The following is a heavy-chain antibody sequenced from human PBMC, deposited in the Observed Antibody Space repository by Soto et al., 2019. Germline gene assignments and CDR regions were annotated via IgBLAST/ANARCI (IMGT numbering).Heavy chain of an antibody. CDR3: ARVVPAATVDY. CDR2: IYYSGST. V-gene: IGHV4-31*03. CDR1: GGSISSGGYY. J-gene: IGHJ4*02. Sequence: SETLSLTCTVSGGSISSGGYYWSWIRQHPGKGLEWIGYIYYSGSTYYNPSLKSRVTISVDTSKNQFSLKLSSVTAADTAVYYCARVVPAATVDYWGKGTLVTVSS. D-gene: IGHD2-2*01.